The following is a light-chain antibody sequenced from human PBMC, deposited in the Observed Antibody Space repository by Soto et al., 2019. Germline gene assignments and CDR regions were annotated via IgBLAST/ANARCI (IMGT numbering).Light chain of an antibody. CDR2: GAS. CDR3: QQYNNWLWT. Sequence: EILLTQSPGTLSLSPGERATLSCRASQTFSNSFLSWFQQIPGQAPRLLIYGASIRATGIPARFSGSGSGTEFTLTISTLQSEDFAIYYCQQYNNWLWTFGQGTKVDIK. J-gene: IGKJ1*01. CDR1: QTFSNS. V-gene: IGKV3-15*01.